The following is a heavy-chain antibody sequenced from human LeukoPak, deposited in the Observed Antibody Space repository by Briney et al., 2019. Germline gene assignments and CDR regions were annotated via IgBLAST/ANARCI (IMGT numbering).Heavy chain of an antibody. CDR3: ARPLRPIAAAGTSLDY. D-gene: IGHD6-13*01. V-gene: IGHV3-21*01. J-gene: IGHJ4*02. Sequence: GGSLRLSCAASGFTFSSYAMSWVRQAPGKGLEWVSSISSSSSYIYYADSVKGRFTISRDNAKNSLYLQMNSLRAEDTAVYYCARPLRPIAAAGTSLDYWGQGTLVTVSS. CDR2: ISSSSSYI. CDR1: GFTFSSYA.